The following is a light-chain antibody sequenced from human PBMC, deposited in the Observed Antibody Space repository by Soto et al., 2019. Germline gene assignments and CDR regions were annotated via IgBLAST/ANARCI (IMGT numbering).Light chain of an antibody. V-gene: IGKV1-5*01. CDR3: HTYNSYSLHT. CDR1: QRVSRR. CDR2: DAS. Sequence: DIQMTQSPSTLSASVGDRITITCRASQRVSRRLPWFQQKPGKAPKLLIYDASSLESGVPSRFSGSGSGTEFTLTISCLQPDDCATYYCHTYNSYSLHTFGQGTKLEIK. J-gene: IGKJ2*01.